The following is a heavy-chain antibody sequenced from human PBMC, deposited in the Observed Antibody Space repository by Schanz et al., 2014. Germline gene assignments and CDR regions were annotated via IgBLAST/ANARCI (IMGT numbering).Heavy chain of an antibody. D-gene: IGHD5-12*01. CDR2: ISAYNGNT. V-gene: IGHV1-3*01. J-gene: IGHJ4*02. CDR3: ARGIGGYGANNYFDY. CDR1: GFNFNNYD. Sequence: QVHLVQSGAEVKRPGASVKVSCTASGFNFNNYDINWVRQATGQGLEWMGWISAYNGNTKYPQNFQGRVTITRDTSASTAYMELSSLRSEDTAVYSCARGIGGYGANNYFDYWGQGTLVTVSS.